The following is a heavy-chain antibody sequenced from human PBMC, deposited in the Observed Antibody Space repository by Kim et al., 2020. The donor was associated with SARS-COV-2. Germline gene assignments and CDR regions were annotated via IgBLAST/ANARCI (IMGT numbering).Heavy chain of an antibody. V-gene: IGHV1-69*04. J-gene: IGHJ6*02. CDR1: GGTFSSYA. CDR3: AICTLGQKLALNYYYYGMDV. D-gene: IGHD2-8*01. Sequence: SVKVSCKASGGTFSSYAINWVRQAPGQGLEWMGRIIPIFGIRNYAQKLEGRVTITADKSTSTAYMELSSLRSEDTAVYYCAICTLGQKLALNYYYYGMDVWGQGTTVTVSS. CDR2: IIPIFGIR.